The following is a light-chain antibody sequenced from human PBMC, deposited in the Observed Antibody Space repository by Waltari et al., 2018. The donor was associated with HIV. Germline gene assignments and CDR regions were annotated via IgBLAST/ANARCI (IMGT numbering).Light chain of an antibody. CDR1: QSVTSGL. CDR3: QQYCSSPYT. J-gene: IGKJ2*01. Sequence: IVLTQSPGTLSLSPGDRATLSCRASQSVTSGLLAWYQQKRGQAPRLLIYGASSRAPGIPDRFSGGGSGTDFTLTISRLEPEDFAVYYCQQYCSSPYTFGQGTKLEIK. CDR2: GAS. V-gene: IGKV3-20*01.